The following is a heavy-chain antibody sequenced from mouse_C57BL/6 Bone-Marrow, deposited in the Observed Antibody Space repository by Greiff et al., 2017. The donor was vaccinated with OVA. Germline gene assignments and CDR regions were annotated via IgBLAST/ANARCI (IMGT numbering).Heavy chain of an antibody. CDR1: GYTFTSYW. D-gene: IGHD1-1*01. CDR2: IDPSDSET. Sequence: QVHVKQSGAELVRPGSSVKLSCKASGYTFTSYWMHWVKQRPIQGLEWIGNIDPSDSETHYNQKFKDKATLTVDKSSSTAYMQLSSLTSEDSAVYYCAREGTITPRHFDYWGQGTTLTVSS. V-gene: IGHV1-52*01. J-gene: IGHJ2*01. CDR3: AREGTITPRHFDY.